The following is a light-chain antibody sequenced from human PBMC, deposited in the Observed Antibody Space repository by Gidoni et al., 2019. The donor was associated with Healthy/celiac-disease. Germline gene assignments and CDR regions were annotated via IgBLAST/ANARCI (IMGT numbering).Light chain of an antibody. CDR3: QQRSNWPLLT. V-gene: IGKV3-11*01. CDR2: DAS. Sequence: EIVLPQSPATLSLSPVERATLSCRASQSVSNYLAWYQQKPGQAPRLLIYDASNRATGIPARVSGSGAGTDLTITISSLETEDFAVYYCQQRSNWPLLTFGGGTKVEIK. J-gene: IGKJ4*02. CDR1: QSVSNY.